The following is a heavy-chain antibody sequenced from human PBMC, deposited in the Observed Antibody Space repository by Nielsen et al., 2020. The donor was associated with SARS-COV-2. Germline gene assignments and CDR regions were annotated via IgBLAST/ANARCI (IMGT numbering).Heavy chain of an antibody. CDR1: GGSISSSSYY. V-gene: IGHV4-39*01. CDR3: ASPDVDTAMVTLHWYFDP. CDR2: IYYSGST. D-gene: IGHD5-18*01. J-gene: IGHJ2*01. Sequence: SETLSLTCTAPGGSISSSSYYWGWIRQPPGKGLEWIGSIYYSGSTYYNPSLKSRVTISVDTSKNQFSLKLSSVTAADTAVYYCASPDVDTAMVTLHWYFDPWGRGTLVTVSS.